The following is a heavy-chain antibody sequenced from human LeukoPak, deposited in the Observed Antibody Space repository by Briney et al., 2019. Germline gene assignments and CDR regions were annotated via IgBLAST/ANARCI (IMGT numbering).Heavy chain of an antibody. CDR2: IYTSGST. D-gene: IGHD3-9*01. CDR1: GGSISSGSHY. V-gene: IGHV4-61*02. Sequence: SETLSLTCTVSGGSISSGSHYWSWIRQPAGKGLEWIGRIYTSGSTNYNPSLKSRVTISVDTSKNQFSLKLSSLTAADTAVYYCARYYDILTGYQNPNYGRAFDYWGQGTLSPSPQ. CDR3: ARYYDILTGYQNPNYGRAFDY. J-gene: IGHJ4*02.